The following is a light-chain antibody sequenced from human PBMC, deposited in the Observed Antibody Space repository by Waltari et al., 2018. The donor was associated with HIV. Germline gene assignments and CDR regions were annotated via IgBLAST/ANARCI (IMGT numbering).Light chain of an antibody. CDR2: GAS. V-gene: IGKV3-15*01. CDR3: QQYDNWPPIT. Sequence: EIVMTQSPATLSVSPGERATLSCRASQSVRSNIAWYQQRPGQAPRPLISGASPRATGVPARFSGSGSGTDFTLTISSLQSEDFAVYYCQQYDNWPPITFGQGTRLEIK. J-gene: IGKJ5*01. CDR1: QSVRSN.